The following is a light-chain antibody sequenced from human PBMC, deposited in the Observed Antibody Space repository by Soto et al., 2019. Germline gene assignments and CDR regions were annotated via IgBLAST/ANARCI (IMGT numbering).Light chain of an antibody. CDR3: AAWDDSLNGWV. CDR1: SSNIGSNS. J-gene: IGLJ3*02. V-gene: IGLV1-44*01. Sequence: QSVLTQPPSASGTPGQRVAFSCSGNSSNIGSNSVNWYQHLPGTAPKLLVYSNNRRPSGVPDRISGSKSGASASLAFSGLQSEDEAEYFCAAWDDSLNGWVFGGGTKLTVL. CDR2: SNN.